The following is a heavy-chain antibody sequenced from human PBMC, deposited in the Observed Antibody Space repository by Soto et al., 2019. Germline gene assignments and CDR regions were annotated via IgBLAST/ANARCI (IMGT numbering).Heavy chain of an antibody. Sequence: ASVKVSCKTSGFTFTNSAVQWVRQARGQRLEWVGWIIVASGRTNYAREVQERVTISRDTSTSTAYMELSGLRSEDTAVYYCVAELYSGGGCCSFDFWGQGTMVTVSS. J-gene: IGHJ3*01. V-gene: IGHV1-58*01. CDR1: GFTFTNSA. D-gene: IGHD2-21*02. CDR2: IIVASGRT. CDR3: VAELYSGGGCCSFDF.